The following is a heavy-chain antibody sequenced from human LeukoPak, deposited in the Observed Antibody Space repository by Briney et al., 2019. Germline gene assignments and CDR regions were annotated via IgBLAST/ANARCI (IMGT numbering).Heavy chain of an antibody. Sequence: SETLSLTCTVSGGSISSGDYYWSWIRQPPGKGLEWIAYMYYSGSTYYNPSLKSRVTMSADTSKNQFSLKLSSVTAADTAVYYCARGVAVAGIPWYFDLWGRGTLVTVSS. CDR1: GGSISSGDYY. J-gene: IGHJ2*01. CDR2: MYYSGST. V-gene: IGHV4-30-4*01. CDR3: ARGVAVAGIPWYFDL. D-gene: IGHD6-19*01.